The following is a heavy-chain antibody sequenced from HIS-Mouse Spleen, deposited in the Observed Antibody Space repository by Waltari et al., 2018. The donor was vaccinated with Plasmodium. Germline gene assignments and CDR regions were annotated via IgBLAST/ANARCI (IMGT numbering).Heavy chain of an antibody. CDR3: ASSWYWYFDL. Sequence: EVQLVASGGGLVQPGGSLRLSCAASGFRFSSYWMRWVRQAPGKGLEWVANIKQDGSEKYYVDSVKGRFTISRDNAKNSLYLQMNSLRAEDTAVYYCASSWYWYFDLWGRGTLVTVSS. D-gene: IGHD6-13*01. V-gene: IGHV3-7*01. CDR2: IKQDGSEK. J-gene: IGHJ2*01. CDR1: GFRFSSYW.